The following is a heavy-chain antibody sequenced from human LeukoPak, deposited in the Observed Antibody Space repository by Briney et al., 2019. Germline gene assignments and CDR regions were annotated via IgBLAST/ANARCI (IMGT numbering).Heavy chain of an antibody. J-gene: IGHJ4*02. Sequence: SETLSLTCTVSGDSISNYYWNWIRQPAGKRLEWIGRISTSGSPNYNPSPKSRITMSLDTSKNQFSLKLNSVTAADTAVYSCARSLFGGVVVYDYWGLGTLVTVSS. CDR2: ISTSGSP. V-gene: IGHV4-4*07. CDR3: ARSLFGGVVVYDY. CDR1: GDSISNYY. D-gene: IGHD3-16*02.